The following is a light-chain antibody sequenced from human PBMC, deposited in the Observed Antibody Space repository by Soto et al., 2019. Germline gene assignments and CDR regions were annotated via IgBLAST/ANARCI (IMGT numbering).Light chain of an antibody. Sequence: QSVLTQPASVSVSPGQSITVSCTGTSSDVGSYYLVSWYQQHPGKAPKLMIYEVSKRPSGVSNRCSGSKSGNTASLTISGLQAEDEADYYCCSYAGSSTFEGLYVFGTGTKVTVL. CDR2: EVS. CDR3: CSYAGSSTFEGLYV. V-gene: IGLV2-23*02. CDR1: SSDVGSYYL. J-gene: IGLJ1*01.